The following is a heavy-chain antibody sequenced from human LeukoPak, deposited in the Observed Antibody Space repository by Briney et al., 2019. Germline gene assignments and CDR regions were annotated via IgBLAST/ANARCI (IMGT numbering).Heavy chain of an antibody. CDR3: ARDTYYYDSSGYPDYYYYYGMDV. D-gene: IGHD3-22*01. CDR1: GGSISSYY. J-gene: IGHJ6*02. V-gene: IGHV4-59*01. Sequence: SATLSLTCTVSGGSISSYYWSWIRQPPGKGLEWIGYIYYSGSTNYNPSLKSRVTISVDTSKNQFSLKLSSVTAADTAVYYCARDTYYYDSSGYPDYYYYYGMDVWGQGTTVTVSS. CDR2: IYYSGST.